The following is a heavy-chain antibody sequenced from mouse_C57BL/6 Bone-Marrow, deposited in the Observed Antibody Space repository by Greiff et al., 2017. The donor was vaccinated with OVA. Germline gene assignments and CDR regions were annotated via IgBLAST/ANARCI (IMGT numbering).Heavy chain of an antibody. D-gene: IGHD2-3*01. CDR3: ASYDGYYEGVFAY. CDR2: IYPGSGST. V-gene: IGHV1-55*01. CDR1: GYTFTSYW. J-gene: IGHJ3*01. Sequence: QVQLQQPGAELVKPGASVKMSCKASGYTFTSYWITWVKQRPGQGLEWIGDIYPGSGSTNYNEKFKSKATLTVDTSSSTVYMQLSSLTSEDSAVYYCASYDGYYEGVFAYWGQGTLVTVSA.